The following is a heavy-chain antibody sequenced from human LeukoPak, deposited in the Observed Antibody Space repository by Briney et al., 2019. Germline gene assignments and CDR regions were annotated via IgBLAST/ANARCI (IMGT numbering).Heavy chain of an antibody. J-gene: IGHJ5*02. V-gene: IGHV3-23*01. CDR3: AKSAGYSYRPYNWFDP. CDR2: ISGSGGST. CDR1: GFTFSSYA. Sequence: GGSLRLSCAASGFTFSSYAMSWVRQAPGKGLEWVSAISGSGGSTYYADSVQGRFTISRDNSKNTLYLQMNSLRAEDTAVYYCAKSAGYSYRPYNWFDPWGQGTLVTVSS. D-gene: IGHD5-18*01.